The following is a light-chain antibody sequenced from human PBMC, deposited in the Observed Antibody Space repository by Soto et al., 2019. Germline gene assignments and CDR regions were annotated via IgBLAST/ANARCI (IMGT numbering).Light chain of an antibody. CDR3: QQYGNSPPWT. J-gene: IGKJ1*01. V-gene: IGKV3-20*01. CDR1: QTVSSGL. Sequence: ETVLTQSPGTLSLSPGERATLSCRASQTVSSGLLAWYQQKPGQAPRLLIYDASSRAAGIPDRFSGSGSGTEFTLTISRLEPEDFVVYYCQQYGNSPPWTFGQGTKVEIK. CDR2: DAS.